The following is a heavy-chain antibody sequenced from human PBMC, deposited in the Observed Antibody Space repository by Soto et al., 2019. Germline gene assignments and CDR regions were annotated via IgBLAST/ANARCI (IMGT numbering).Heavy chain of an antibody. CDR2: VSGNGGNT. V-gene: IGHV3-23*01. D-gene: IGHD1-26*01. J-gene: IGHJ5*02. Sequence: PGGSLRLSCVASGFSFSSYTMNWVRQAPGKGLEWVSVVSGNGGNTYYADSVKGRFSISRDNSKNTLYLQLNSLRAEDTAIYYCAKDRMGASGWFDPWGQGTPVTVSS. CDR1: GFSFSSYT. CDR3: AKDRMGASGWFDP.